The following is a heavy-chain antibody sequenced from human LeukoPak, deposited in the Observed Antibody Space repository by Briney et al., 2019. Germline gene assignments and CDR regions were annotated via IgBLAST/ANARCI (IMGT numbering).Heavy chain of an antibody. Sequence: PGESLRLSCAASGFILSDYSMTWVRQAPGKGLEWVSHISSGGSTIYYADSVKGLFTISRENARSSVYLIMSSLRDEDTAVYYCARGIYFDYWGQGTLVTVSS. J-gene: IGHJ4*02. CDR2: ISSGGSTI. V-gene: IGHV3-48*02. CDR3: ARGIYFDY. CDR1: GFILSDYS.